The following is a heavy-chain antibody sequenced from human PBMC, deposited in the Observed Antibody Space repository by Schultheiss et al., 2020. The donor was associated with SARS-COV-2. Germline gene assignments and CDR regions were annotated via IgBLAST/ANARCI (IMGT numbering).Heavy chain of an antibody. CDR3: ARKGEDWNDLAY. V-gene: IGHV4-34*01. J-gene: IGHJ4*02. CDR1: GGSISSYY. Sequence: SETLSLTCTVSGGSISSYYWSWIRQPPGKGLEWIGEINHSGSTNYNPSLESRVTISVDTSKNQFSLKLSSVTAADTAVYYCARKGEDWNDLAYWGQGTLVTVSS. CDR2: INHSGST. D-gene: IGHD1-1*01.